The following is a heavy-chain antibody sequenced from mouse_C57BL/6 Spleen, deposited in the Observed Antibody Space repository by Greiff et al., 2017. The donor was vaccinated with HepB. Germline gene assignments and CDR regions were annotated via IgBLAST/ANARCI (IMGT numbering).Heavy chain of an antibody. CDR2: ISSGGDYS. V-gene: IGHV5-9-1*02. J-gene: IGHJ1*03. CDR3: TRAYGSSYGYFDV. D-gene: IGHD1-1*01. CDR1: GFTFSSYA. Sequence: EVKVVESGEGLVKPGGSLKLSCAASGFTFSSYAMSWVRQTPEKRLEWVAYISSGGDYSYYADTVKGRFTISRDNARNTLYLQMSSLKSEDTAMYYCTRAYGSSYGYFDVWGTGTTVTVSS.